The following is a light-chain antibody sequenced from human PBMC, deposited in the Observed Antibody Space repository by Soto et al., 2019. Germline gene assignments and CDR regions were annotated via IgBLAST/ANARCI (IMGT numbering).Light chain of an antibody. CDR1: QTIRAY. J-gene: IGKJ1*01. CDR2: AAS. CDR3: HQTFSILPWT. Sequence: DIQLTQSPSSLTASVGDRVTITCRASQTIRAYLNWYQQKPGMAPQLLIYAASSVQSGVPSRFSGSGSGTDFTLTISSLQPEDFAIYYCHQTFSILPWTFGPGTKVE. V-gene: IGKV1-39*01.